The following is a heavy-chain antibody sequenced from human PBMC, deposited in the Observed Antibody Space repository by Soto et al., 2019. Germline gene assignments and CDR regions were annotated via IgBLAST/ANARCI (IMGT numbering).Heavy chain of an antibody. CDR2: IDPSDSQT. CDR3: ARQIYDSDTGPNFHYYVDS. J-gene: IGHJ4*02. Sequence: GLSQKISCQVSVYSFAGHSITWVRQKPGKGLEWMGRIDPSDSQTYYSPSFRGHVTSSGTKCITTVFLPWSSLRASDTAMYDCARQIYDSDTGPNFHYYVDSWGQGTPGT. CDR1: VYSFAGHS. D-gene: IGHD3-22*01. V-gene: IGHV5-10-1*01.